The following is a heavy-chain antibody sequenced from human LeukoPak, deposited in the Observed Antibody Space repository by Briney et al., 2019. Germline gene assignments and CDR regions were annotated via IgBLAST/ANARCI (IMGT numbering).Heavy chain of an antibody. CDR2: ISGSGGST. J-gene: IGHJ4*02. CDR1: GFTVSNNY. V-gene: IGHV3-23*01. CDR3: AKDADIYYYDSSGYPYYFDY. Sequence: GGSLRLSCVVSGFTVSNNYMSWVRQAPGKGLEWVSAISGSGGSTYYADSVKGRFTISRDNSKNTLYLQMNSLRAEDTAVYYCAKDADIYYYDSSGYPYYFDYWGQGTLVTVSS. D-gene: IGHD3-22*01.